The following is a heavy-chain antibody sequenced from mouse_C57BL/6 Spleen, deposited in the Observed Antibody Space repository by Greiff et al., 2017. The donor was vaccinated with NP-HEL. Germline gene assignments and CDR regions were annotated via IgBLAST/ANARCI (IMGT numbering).Heavy chain of an antibody. V-gene: IGHV5-9-1*02. J-gene: IGHJ4*01. CDR1: GFTFSSYA. D-gene: IGHD1-1*01. CDR3: TRDNYYGSSYDAMDY. Sequence: EVKLMESGEGLVKPGGSLKLSCAASGFTFSSYAMSWVRQTPEKRLEWVAYISSGGDYIYYADTVKGRFTISRDNARNTLYLQMSSLKSEDTAMYYCTRDNYYGSSYDAMDYWGQGTSVTVSS. CDR2: ISSGGDYI.